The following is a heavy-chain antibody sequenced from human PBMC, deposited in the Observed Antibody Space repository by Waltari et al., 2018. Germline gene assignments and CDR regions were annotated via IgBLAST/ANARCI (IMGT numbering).Heavy chain of an antibody. V-gene: IGHV3-21*01. Sequence: EVQLVESGGVLVKPGGSLRLSCASSALFFSSSTMNWVRQAPGKGLEWVSSIGSSSTYTYYADSVKGRFTISRDNARASLYLQMDSLRAEDTAVYYCASHLEDFYYYMDVWGKGTTVTVSS. CDR2: IGSSSTYT. CDR1: ALFFSSST. CDR3: ASHLEDFYYYMDV. J-gene: IGHJ6*03.